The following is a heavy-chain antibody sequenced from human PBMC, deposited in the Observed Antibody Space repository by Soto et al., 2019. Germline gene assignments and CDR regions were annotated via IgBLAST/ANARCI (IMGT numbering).Heavy chain of an antibody. CDR2: ITPTLNIA. CDR3: ARGYYSGSNPSSFDY. J-gene: IGHJ4*02. V-gene: IGHV1-69*01. CDR1: GGTFSSYT. D-gene: IGHD1-26*01. Sequence: QLQLVQSGAEVREPGSSVKVSCKASGGTFSSYTVIWVRQAPGQGLEWMGGITPTLNIAKYAEKFQGRVTITADESTSTVNMHLSSLRSEDTAAYFCARGYYSGSNPSSFDYWGQGTLVAVSS.